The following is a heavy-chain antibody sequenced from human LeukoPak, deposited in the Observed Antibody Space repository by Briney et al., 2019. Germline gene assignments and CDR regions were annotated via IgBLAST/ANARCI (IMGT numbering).Heavy chain of an antibody. CDR1: GGSVTNTSGYY. J-gene: IGHJ3*02. V-gene: IGHV4-39*01. CDR2: FYYRGNT. D-gene: IGHD2-21*02. Sequence: KSSETLSLTCSVSGGSVTNTSGYYWAWIRQSPGKRLEWMGSFYYRGNTYYNLSLKSRLTISVDTSKNQFSLKMSSVTATDTAIYYCARRRSDPGAFDIWGQGTQVTVSS. CDR3: ARRRSDPGAFDI.